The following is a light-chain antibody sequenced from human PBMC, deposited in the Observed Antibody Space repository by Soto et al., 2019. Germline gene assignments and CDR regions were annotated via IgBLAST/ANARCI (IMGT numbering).Light chain of an antibody. CDR3: QQYGSSRT. V-gene: IGKV3-20*01. Sequence: EIVLTQSSGTLSLSPGERATLSCRASQSVSSNYLAWYQQKPGQAPRLLIYGASSRATGIPDRFSGSGSGTDFTLSISRLEPEDFAVYYCQQYGSSRTFGQGTKV. CDR2: GAS. CDR1: QSVSSNY. J-gene: IGKJ1*01.